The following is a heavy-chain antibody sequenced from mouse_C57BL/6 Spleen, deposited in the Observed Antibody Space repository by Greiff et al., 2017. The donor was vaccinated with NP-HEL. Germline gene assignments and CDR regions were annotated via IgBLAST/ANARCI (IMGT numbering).Heavy chain of an antibody. V-gene: IGHV1-69*01. CDR3: ARPLLDYYAMDY. CDR2: IDPSDSYT. Sequence: QVQLQQPGAELVMPGASVKLSCKASGYTFTSYWMHWVKQRPGQGLEWIGEIDPSDSYTNYNQKFKGKSTLTVDKSSSTAYMQLSSLTSEDSAVYYCARPLLDYYAMDYWGQGTSVTVSS. J-gene: IGHJ4*01. D-gene: IGHD2-10*01. CDR1: GYTFTSYW.